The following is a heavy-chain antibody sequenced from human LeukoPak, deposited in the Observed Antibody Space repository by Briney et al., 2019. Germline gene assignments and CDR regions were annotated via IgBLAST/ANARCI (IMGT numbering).Heavy chain of an antibody. CDR1: GYSFSNYW. V-gene: IGHV5-10-1*01. Sequence: GESRKISCKGSGYSFSNYWISWVRQMPGKGLEWMGRIDPSGSYTEYSPSFQGHVTISADTSISLAYLQWRSLKASDTATYFCARYGGGFDYWGQGTQVTPSA. CDR3: ARYGGGFDY. CDR2: IDPSGSYT. J-gene: IGHJ4*02. D-gene: IGHD4-23*01.